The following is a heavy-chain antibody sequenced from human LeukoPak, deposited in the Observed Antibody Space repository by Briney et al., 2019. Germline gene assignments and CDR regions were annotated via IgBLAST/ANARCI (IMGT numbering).Heavy chain of an antibody. D-gene: IGHD2-15*01. CDR2: IIPIFGTA. V-gene: IGHV1-69*05. CDR1: GGTFSSYA. CDR3: ARDLGGSSGY. Sequence: GASVRVSCKASGGTFSSYAISWVRQAPGQGLEWMGRIIPIFGTANYAQKFQGRVTITTDESTSTAYMELSSLRSEDTAVYYCARDLGGSSGYWGQGTLVTVSS. J-gene: IGHJ4*02.